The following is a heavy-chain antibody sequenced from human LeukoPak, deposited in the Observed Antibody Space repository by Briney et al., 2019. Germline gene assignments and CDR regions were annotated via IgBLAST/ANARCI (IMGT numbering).Heavy chain of an antibody. D-gene: IGHD6-19*01. J-gene: IGHJ4*02. CDR1: GFTFSSHT. V-gene: IGHV3-49*04. CDR2: IRSKAYGGTT. Sequence: GSLRLSCAASGFTFSSHTMNWVRQAPGKGLEWVGFIRSKAYGGTTEYAASVRGRFTISRDDSKGIAYLQMNSLKTEDTAVYYCTRRGGWYSDYWGQGTLVTVSS. CDR3: TRRGGWYSDY.